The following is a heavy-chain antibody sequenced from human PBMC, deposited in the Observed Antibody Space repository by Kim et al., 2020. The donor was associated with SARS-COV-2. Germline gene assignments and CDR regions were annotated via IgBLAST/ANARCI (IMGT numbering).Heavy chain of an antibody. D-gene: IGHD2-21*02. CDR3: ARDRTAGVTLRNAAFDP. J-gene: IGHJ5*02. V-gene: IGHV3-30*04. CDR1: GFTFSSYA. Sequence: GGSLRLSCAASGFTFSSYAMHWVRQAPGKGLEWVAVISYDGSNKYYADSVKGRFTISRDNSKNTLYLQMNSLRAEDTAVYYCARDRTAGVTLRNAAFDP. CDR2: ISYDGSNK.